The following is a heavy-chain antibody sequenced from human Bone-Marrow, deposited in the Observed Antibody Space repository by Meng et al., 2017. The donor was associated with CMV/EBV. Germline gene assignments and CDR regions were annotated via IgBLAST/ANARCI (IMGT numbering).Heavy chain of an antibody. J-gene: IGHJ6*02. D-gene: IGHD2/OR15-2a*01. CDR2: INHSGST. Sequence: GSLRLSCAVYGGSFSGYYCRWIRQPQGRGQEWIGEINHSGSTNYNHSLNSRITISVDTSKNQFSLGLSSVTAADTAVYYCAREGISGAHYGPDVWGQGTTVTVSS. CDR3: AREGISGAHYGPDV. CDR1: GGSFSGYY. V-gene: IGHV4-34*01.